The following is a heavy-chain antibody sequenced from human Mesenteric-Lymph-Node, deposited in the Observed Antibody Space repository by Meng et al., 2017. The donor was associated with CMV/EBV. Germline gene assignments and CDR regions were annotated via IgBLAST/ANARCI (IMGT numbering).Heavy chain of an antibody. CDR2: INPSGGST. V-gene: IGHV1-46*01. CDR3: ARDRAERGYSYGMDV. CDR1: GYTFTSYY. J-gene: IGHJ6*02. Sequence: ASVKVSCKASGYTFTSYYMHWVRQAPGQGLEWMGIINPSGGSTSYAQKFQGRVTMTRDTSTSTVYMELSSLRSDDTAVYYCARDRAERGYSYGMDVWGQGTMVTVSS. D-gene: IGHD5-18*01.